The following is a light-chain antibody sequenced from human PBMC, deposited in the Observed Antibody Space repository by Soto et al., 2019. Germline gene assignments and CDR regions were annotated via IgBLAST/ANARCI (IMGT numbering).Light chain of an antibody. CDR3: QSYDSSLSDWV. J-gene: IGLJ3*02. V-gene: IGLV1-40*01. CDR2: GNS. Sequence: QAVVTQPPSVSGAPGQRVTISCTGSSSNIGAGYDVHWYQQLPGTAHKLLIYGNSNRPSGVPDRFSGSKSGTSASLAITGLQAEDEADYYCQSYDSSLSDWVFGGGTKLTVL. CDR1: SSNIGAGYD.